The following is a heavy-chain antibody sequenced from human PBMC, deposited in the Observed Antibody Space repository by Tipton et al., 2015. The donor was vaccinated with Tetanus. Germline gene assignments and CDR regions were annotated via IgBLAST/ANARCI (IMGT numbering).Heavy chain of an antibody. J-gene: IGHJ4*02. CDR2: IYNSGST. D-gene: IGHD1-26*01. V-gene: IGHV4-31*03. Sequence: EKPSQTLSLTCTVSGGSISSGGYYWSWIRQHPGKGLEWIGDIYNSGSTYYNPSLKSRVTILVDTTNNQFSLKLKSVTAADTAVYYCARDQARGARGWNYFDFWGQGSLVPVSS. CDR3: ARDQARGARGWNYFDF. CDR1: GGSISSGGYY.